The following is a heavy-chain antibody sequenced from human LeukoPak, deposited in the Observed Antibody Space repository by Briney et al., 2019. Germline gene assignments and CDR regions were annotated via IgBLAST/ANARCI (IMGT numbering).Heavy chain of an antibody. V-gene: IGHV1-18*01. CDR1: GYTFTSYG. CDR3: ARDQALREVAPLQAFDI. J-gene: IGHJ3*02. CDR2: ISAYNGNT. Sequence: ASVKVSCKASGYTFTSYGISWVRQAPGQGLEWMGWISAYNGNTNYAQKLQGRVTMTTDTSTSTAYMELRSLRSDDTAVYYCARDQALREVAPLQAFDIWGQGTMVTVSS. D-gene: IGHD3-16*01.